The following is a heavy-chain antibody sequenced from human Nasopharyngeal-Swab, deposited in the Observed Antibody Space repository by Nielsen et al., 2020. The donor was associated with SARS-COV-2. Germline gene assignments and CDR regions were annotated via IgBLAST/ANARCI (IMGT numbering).Heavy chain of an antibody. CDR2: LYSGGNT. V-gene: IGHV3-66*01. Sequence: GGSLRLSCAASGFTVSSNYMNWARQPPGKGLEWILVLYSGGNTYYAGSVKGRFTISRDNSKSTLYLQMNNLRAEDTAVYYCARSRNYYYYMDVWGKGTTVTVSS. CDR1: GFTVSSNY. J-gene: IGHJ6*03. CDR3: ARSRNYYYYMDV.